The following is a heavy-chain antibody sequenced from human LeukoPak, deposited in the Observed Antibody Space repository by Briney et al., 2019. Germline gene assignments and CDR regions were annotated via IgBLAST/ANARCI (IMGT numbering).Heavy chain of an antibody. CDR3: ARAQGQWIQLPAYYYMDV. Sequence: TTSETLSLTCTVSGGSISSYYWSWIRQPPGKGLEWIGYIYYSGSTNYNPSLKSRVTISVDTSKNQFSLKLSSVTAADTAVYYCARAQGQWIQLPAYYYMDVWGKGTTVTISS. D-gene: IGHD5-18*01. CDR1: GGSISSYY. CDR2: IYYSGST. J-gene: IGHJ6*03. V-gene: IGHV4-59*01.